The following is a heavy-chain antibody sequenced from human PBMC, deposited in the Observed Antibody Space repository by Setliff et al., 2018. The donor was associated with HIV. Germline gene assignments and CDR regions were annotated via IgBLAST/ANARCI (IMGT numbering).Heavy chain of an antibody. Sequence: ASVKVSCKASGGTFSSYSITWVRQAPGQGLEWVGGIIPIFGTTNYAQNFQGRVTISADESTSTAYMELSSSRSEDTAVYYCARGRHAVVVTALEHDYWGQGTLVTVSS. CDR1: GGTFSSYS. J-gene: IGHJ4*02. D-gene: IGHD2-21*02. V-gene: IGHV1-69*13. CDR2: IIPIFGTT. CDR3: ARGRHAVVVTALEHDY.